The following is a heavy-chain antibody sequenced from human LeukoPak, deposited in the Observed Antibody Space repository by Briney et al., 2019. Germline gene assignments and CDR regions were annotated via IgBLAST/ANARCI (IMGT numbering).Heavy chain of an antibody. CDR1: GFTFSRYW. CDR3: ATMGLEPLPYYFDY. D-gene: IGHD1-1*01. V-gene: IGHV3-7*01. J-gene: IGHJ4*02. CDR2: IKQDGSER. Sequence: GGSLRLSCGASGFTFSRYWMSWVRQAPGKGLEWVANIKQDGSERYHVDSVRGRFTISRDNAKNSLFLQMNSLRAEDTAVYYCATMGLEPLPYYFDYWGQGTLVTVSS.